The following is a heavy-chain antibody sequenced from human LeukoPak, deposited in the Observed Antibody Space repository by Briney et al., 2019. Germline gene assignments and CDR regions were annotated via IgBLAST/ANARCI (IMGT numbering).Heavy chain of an antibody. V-gene: IGHV1-2*02. D-gene: IGHD3-3*01. CDR1: QYTFTRYY. CDR3: ARGGFVVAPPLAV. J-gene: IGHJ6*04. Sequence: GASVKVSCKPSQYTFTRYYLHWVRQAPGHALEWMGCINPGSGVTNYAQKFQDRVTMTRDMYISTAYMELSSLRYDDTAVYYCARGGFVVAPPLAVWGEGTTVTVSS. CDR2: INPGSGVT.